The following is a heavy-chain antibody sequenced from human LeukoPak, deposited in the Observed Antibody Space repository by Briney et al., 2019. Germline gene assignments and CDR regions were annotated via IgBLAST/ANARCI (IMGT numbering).Heavy chain of an antibody. V-gene: IGHV3-23*01. D-gene: IGHD4-17*01. Sequence: GGSLRLSCAASGFTFNNYAMNWVRQAPGKGLKWVSSISGGGETTYYADSAKGRFTISRDNSQNTLYLQMNSLRAEDTAVYYCARDYADYVGYFFFDYWGQGTLVTVSS. J-gene: IGHJ4*02. CDR1: GFTFNNYA. CDR2: ISGGGETT. CDR3: ARDYADYVGYFFFDY.